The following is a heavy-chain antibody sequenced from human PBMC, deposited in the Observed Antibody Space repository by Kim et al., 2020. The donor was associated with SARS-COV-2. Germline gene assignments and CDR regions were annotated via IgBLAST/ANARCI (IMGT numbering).Heavy chain of an antibody. CDR1: GFTLGTYW. V-gene: IGHV3-7*03. CDR3: ARSARIGY. J-gene: IGHJ4*02. CDR2: IKTDGSET. Sequence: GGSLRLSCAASGFTLGTYWMTWVRQAPGKGLEWVANIKTDGSETNYADSVKGRFTISRDNAKNSLYLQLSSLRVEDTAVYYCARSARIGYWGQGTLVTDS.